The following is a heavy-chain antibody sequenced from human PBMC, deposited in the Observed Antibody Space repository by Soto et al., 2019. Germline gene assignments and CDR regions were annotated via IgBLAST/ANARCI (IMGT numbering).Heavy chain of an antibody. D-gene: IGHD6-19*01. V-gene: IGHV3-33*01. CDR2: IWYDGSNK. CDR1: GFTFSSYG. CDR3: ARGGWYSSGTTDY. J-gene: IGHJ4*02. Sequence: QVQLVESGGGVVQPGRSLRLSCAASGFTFSSYGMHWVRQAPGKGLEWVAVIWYDGSNKYYADSVKGRFTISRDNSKNTLYLQMNSLRAEDTAVYDCARGGWYSSGTTDYWGQGTLVTVSS.